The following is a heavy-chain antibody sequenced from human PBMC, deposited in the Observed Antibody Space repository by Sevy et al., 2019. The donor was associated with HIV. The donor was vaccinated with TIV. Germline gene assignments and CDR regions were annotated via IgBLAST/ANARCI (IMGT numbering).Heavy chain of an antibody. V-gene: IGHV3-30*03. CDR2: ISHDGINE. CDR1: GFSFSYYG. CDR3: ARGRYYYDTSGSDAFDI. D-gene: IGHD3-22*01. Sequence: GGSLRLSCIGSGFSFSYYGIHWVRQFPGKGLDWVALISHDGINEYYADSVKGRFTISRDNSKNTVYLEMNSLRAEDTAVSYCARGRYYYDTSGSDAFDIWGQGTMVTVSS. J-gene: IGHJ3*02.